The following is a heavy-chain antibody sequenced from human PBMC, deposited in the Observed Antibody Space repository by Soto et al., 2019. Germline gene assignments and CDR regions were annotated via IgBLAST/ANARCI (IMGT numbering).Heavy chain of an antibody. J-gene: IGHJ4*02. V-gene: IGHV2-5*01. D-gene: IGHD3-22*01. CDR2: IYWTDDK. CDR3: AHSLFYDSGSYPRKGQYYFDY. CDR1: GFSLSTSGVG. Sequence: GSGPTLVNPTQTLTLTCTFSGFSLSTSGVGVGWIRQPPGKALEWLALIYWTDDKRYSPSLKSRLTVTKDTSKNQVVLTMTNMDPVDTATYYCAHSLFYDSGSYPRKGQYYFDYWGQGTLVTVSS.